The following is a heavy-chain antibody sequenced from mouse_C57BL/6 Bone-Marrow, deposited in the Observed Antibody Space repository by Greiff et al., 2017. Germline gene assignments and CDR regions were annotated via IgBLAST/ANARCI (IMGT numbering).Heavy chain of an antibody. J-gene: IGHJ3*01. CDR3: ARSLLLFAY. CDR1: GYTFTSYG. Sequence: QVQLQQSGAELARPGASVKLSCKASGYTFTSYGISWVKQRTGQGLEWIGEIYPRSGNTYYNEKFKGKATLTADKSSSTAYMELRSLTSEDSAVYFCARSLLLFAYRCQGTLVTVSA. CDR2: IYPRSGNT. V-gene: IGHV1-81*01. D-gene: IGHD1-1*01.